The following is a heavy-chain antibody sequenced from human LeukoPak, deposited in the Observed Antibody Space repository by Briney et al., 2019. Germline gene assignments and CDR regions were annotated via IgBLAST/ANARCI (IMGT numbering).Heavy chain of an antibody. V-gene: IGHV4-38-2*01. CDR2: TAHRGNT. Sequence: SETLSLTCDVSGYSIRGGYFWGWIRQPPGMGLEWIGSTAHRGNTYYNPSLEGRVSISTDGSKNQFSLSLTSVTAADTATYYCTRVTRNSGWFFDYWGPGTLATVYS. D-gene: IGHD6-19*01. CDR3: TRVTRNSGWFFDY. CDR1: GYSIRGGYF. J-gene: IGHJ4*02.